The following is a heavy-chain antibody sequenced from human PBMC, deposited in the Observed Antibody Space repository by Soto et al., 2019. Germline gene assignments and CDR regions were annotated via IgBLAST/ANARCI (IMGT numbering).Heavy chain of an antibody. Sequence: PGGSLRLSCAASGFTFSSYAMHWVRQAPGKGLEWVAVISYGGSNKYYADSVKGRFTISRDNSKNTLYLQMNSLRAEDTAVYYCARDGGIVVVPAAYYFDYWGQGTLVTVSS. J-gene: IGHJ4*02. CDR3: ARDGGIVVVPAAYYFDY. CDR1: GFTFSSYA. V-gene: IGHV3-30-3*01. D-gene: IGHD2-2*01. CDR2: ISYGGSNK.